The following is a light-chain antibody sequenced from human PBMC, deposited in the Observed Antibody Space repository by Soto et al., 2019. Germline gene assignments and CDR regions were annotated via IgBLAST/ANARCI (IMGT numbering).Light chain of an antibody. V-gene: IGKV3-15*01. CDR1: QSVSSSY. CDR2: DTS. Sequence: IVLTQSPAILAFSPGDRATLSCRASQSVSSSYLAWYQHKPVQTPRLLIYDTSARATGVPARFSGSRSGPEFTLTLNSLQSEDFAIYYCQRYYNWPLTFGGGTKVESK. CDR3: QRYYNWPLT. J-gene: IGKJ4*01.